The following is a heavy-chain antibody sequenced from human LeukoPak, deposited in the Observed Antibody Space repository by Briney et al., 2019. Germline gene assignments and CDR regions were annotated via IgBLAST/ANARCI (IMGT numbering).Heavy chain of an antibody. J-gene: IGHJ5*02. D-gene: IGHD3-3*01. V-gene: IGHV4-61*02. Sequence: SQTLSRTCTVSGGSISSGSYYWNWIRQPAGKGLEWIGRFYNSGRTNFNPSLKSRVTISADTSKNQFSLKVRSVTAADTAVYYCARGDLKSDWFDPWGQGTLVTVSS. CDR1: GGSISSGSYY. CDR3: ARGDLKSDWFDP. CDR2: FYNSGRT.